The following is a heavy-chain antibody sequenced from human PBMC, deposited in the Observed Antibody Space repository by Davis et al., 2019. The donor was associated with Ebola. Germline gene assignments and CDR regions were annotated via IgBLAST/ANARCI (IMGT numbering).Heavy chain of an antibody. Sequence: GESLKISCAASGFTFGDYAMSWVRQAPGRGLEWVGFIRSKAYGGTTEYAASVKGRFTISRDDSKSIAYLQMNNLKTEDTAFYYCTREFGGSYGYRGQGTLVTVSS. CDR1: GFTFGDYA. CDR2: IRSKAYGGTT. V-gene: IGHV3-49*04. J-gene: IGHJ4*02. D-gene: IGHD1-26*01. CDR3: TREFGGSYGY.